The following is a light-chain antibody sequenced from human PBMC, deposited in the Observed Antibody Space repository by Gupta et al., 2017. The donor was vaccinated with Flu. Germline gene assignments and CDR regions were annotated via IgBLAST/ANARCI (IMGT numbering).Light chain of an antibody. CDR1: QSISSY. CDR2: AAS. Sequence: IQLTQSPSSLSASVGDRVPITCRASQSISSYLNWYQQKPGKAPKVLIYAASSLQRGVPSRLSGSGSGTDFTLTISRLQPEDFATYYGQQSYSTPWTFGQGTKVEIK. CDR3: QQSYSTPWT. J-gene: IGKJ1*01. V-gene: IGKV1-39*01.